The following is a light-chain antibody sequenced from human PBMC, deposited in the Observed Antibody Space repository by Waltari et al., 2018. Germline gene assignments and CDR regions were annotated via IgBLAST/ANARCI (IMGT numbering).Light chain of an antibody. CDR2: DAS. CDR3: QQRSNWPGT. V-gene: IGKV3-11*01. J-gene: IGKJ1*01. Sequence: EIVLTQSPATLSLSPGERATLSCRASQSVSSYLAWYQQKPGQAPRLLIYDASNRATGIPARFSGSGSGTDFTLTISSLEPEDFAVYYCQQRSNWPGTFGQGIKVEIK. CDR1: QSVSSY.